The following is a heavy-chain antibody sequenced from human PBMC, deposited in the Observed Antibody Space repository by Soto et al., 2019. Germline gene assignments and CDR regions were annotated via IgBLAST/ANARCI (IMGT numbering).Heavy chain of an antibody. D-gene: IGHD6-13*01. CDR3: ARHGAAAATFDY. CDR1: GGSISSSSYY. J-gene: IGHJ4*02. Sequence: PSETLSLTCTVSGGSISSSSYYWGWIRQPPGKGLEWIGSIYYSGSTYYNPSLKSRVTISVDTSKNQFSLKLSSVTAADTAVYYCARHGAAAATFDYWGQGTLVTVSS. V-gene: IGHV4-39*01. CDR2: IYYSGST.